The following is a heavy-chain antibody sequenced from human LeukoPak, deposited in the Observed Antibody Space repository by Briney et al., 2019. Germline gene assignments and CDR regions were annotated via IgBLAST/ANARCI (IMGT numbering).Heavy chain of an antibody. Sequence: GGSLRLSCAASGFTFSSYAMSWVRQAPGKGLEWVSGISGSGGSTYYADSVKGRFTISRDNSKNTLYMQMNSLRAEDTAVYYCGIHVSAGTVDYWGQGTLVTVSS. V-gene: IGHV3-23*01. D-gene: IGHD6-13*01. CDR1: GFTFSSYA. CDR3: GIHVSAGTVDY. J-gene: IGHJ4*02. CDR2: ISGSGGST.